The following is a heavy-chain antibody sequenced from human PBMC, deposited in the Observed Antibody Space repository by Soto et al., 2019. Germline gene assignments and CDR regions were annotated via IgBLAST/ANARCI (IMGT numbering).Heavy chain of an antibody. Sequence: ETLSLTCAVYGGSFSGYYWSWIRQPPGKGLEWIGEINHSGSTNYNPSLKSRVTISVDTSKNQFSLKLSSVTAADTAVYYCARAIAAAGTGYHYYGMDVWGQGTTVTVSS. CDR1: GGSFSGYY. J-gene: IGHJ6*02. V-gene: IGHV4-34*01. CDR3: ARAIAAAGTGYHYYGMDV. D-gene: IGHD6-13*01. CDR2: INHSGST.